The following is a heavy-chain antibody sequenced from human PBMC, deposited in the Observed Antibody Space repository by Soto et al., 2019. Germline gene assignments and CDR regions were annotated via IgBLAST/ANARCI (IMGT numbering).Heavy chain of an antibody. V-gene: IGHV3-23*01. CDR2: ISGSGGST. CDR3: AKAGPDSSGRYYFDY. CDR1: GFTFGGYA. Sequence: GGSLRLSCAASGFTFGGYAMSWVRQAPGKGLAWVSAISGSGGSTYYADSEKGRFTISRDNSKNTLYLQMNSLRAEDTAVYYCAKAGPDSSGRYYFDYWGQGTRVTVSS. J-gene: IGHJ4*02. D-gene: IGHD6-19*01.